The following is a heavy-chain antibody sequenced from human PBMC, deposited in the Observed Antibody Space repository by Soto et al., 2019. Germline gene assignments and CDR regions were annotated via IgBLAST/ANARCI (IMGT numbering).Heavy chain of an antibody. V-gene: IGHV3-30*18. CDR3: TKVMGYCSSSNCSREPYYYYGMDV. CDR1: GFTSSTYG. Sequence: LRLSCAAAGFTSSTYGIHWVRQAPGKGLEWVAVTSYDGGNKYYADSVKGRFTVSRDNSKNTLFLQMNSLRVEDTAVYYCTKVMGYCSSSNCSREPYYYYGMDVWGQGTTVTVSS. J-gene: IGHJ6*02. D-gene: IGHD2-2*01. CDR2: TSYDGGNK.